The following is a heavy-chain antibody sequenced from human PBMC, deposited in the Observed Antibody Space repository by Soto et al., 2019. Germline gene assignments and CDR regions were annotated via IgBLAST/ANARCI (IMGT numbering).Heavy chain of an antibody. Sequence: QVQLVQSGAEVKKPGASVKVSCKASGYTFTSYAMHLVRQAPAQRLESMEWNNAGNGHTKYSQKFQGSVTITRDTSASTAYMELSSLRSEDTAVYYCARGYSSSWYGYWGQGTLVTVSS. CDR3: ARGYSSSWYGY. J-gene: IGHJ4*02. D-gene: IGHD6-13*01. V-gene: IGHV1-3*01. CDR1: GYTFTSYA. CDR2: NNAGNGHT.